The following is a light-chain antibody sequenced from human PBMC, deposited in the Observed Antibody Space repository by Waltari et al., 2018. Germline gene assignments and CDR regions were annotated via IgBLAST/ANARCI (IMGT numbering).Light chain of an antibody. V-gene: IGLV2-14*03. CDR2: AVS. CDR1: NIDVGGYNL. J-gene: IGLJ2*01. CDR3: SSYTSMNTVV. Sequence: ALTQPASVSGSPGRSISISCSGTNIDVGGYNLVSWYQQHPGKAPKLLIFAVSNRPSGVSPRFSGSKSGNMASLTISGLRADDEALYFCSSYTSMNTVVFGGGTSLTVL.